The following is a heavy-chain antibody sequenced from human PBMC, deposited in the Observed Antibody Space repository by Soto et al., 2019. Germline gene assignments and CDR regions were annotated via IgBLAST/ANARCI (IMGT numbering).Heavy chain of an antibody. CDR2: IYHSGST. J-gene: IGHJ4*02. Sequence: SETLSLTCAVSGGSISSSNWWSWVRQPPGKGLEWIGEIYHSGSTNYNPSLKSRVTISVDKSKNQFSLKLSSVTAADTAVYYCARLLYSYGFENFDYWGQGTLVTVSS. D-gene: IGHD5-18*01. CDR3: ARLLYSYGFENFDY. CDR1: GGSISSSNW. V-gene: IGHV4-4*02.